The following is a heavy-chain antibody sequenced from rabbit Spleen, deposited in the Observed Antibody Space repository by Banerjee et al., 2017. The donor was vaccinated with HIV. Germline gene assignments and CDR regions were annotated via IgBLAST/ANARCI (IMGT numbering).Heavy chain of an antibody. CDR1: GFSLSSRYY. CDR2: IYNGDGST. CDR3: AGGNAYGYADYDYHMDL. V-gene: IGHV1S47*01. J-gene: IGHJ6*01. D-gene: IGHD6-1*01. Sequence: EESGGDLVKPEGSLTLTCTASGFSLSSRYYMCWVRQAPGKGLEWIACIYNGDGSTYYASWVNGRFSISRSTSLNTVTLQMTSLTAADTATYFCAGGNAYGYADYDYHMDLWGPGTLVTVS.